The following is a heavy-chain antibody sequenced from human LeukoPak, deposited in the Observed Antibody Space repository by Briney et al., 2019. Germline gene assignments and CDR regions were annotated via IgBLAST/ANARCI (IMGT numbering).Heavy chain of an antibody. Sequence: GSSVKVSCKASGGTFSSYAISWVRQAPGQGLEWMGWIIPIFGTANYAQKFQGRVTITADESTSTAYMELSSLRSEDTAVYYCARDDSSGYSFLGYWGQGTLVTVSS. D-gene: IGHD3-22*01. CDR2: IIPIFGTA. V-gene: IGHV1-69*01. CDR1: GGTFSSYA. CDR3: ARDDSSGYSFLGY. J-gene: IGHJ4*02.